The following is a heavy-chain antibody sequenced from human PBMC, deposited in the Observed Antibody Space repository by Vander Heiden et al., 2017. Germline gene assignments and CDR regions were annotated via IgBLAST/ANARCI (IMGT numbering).Heavy chain of an antibody. CDR3: AKGVISSSADSSGWYWFDP. V-gene: IGHV3-9*01. Sequence: EVQLVESGGGLVQPGRSLRLSCASSGFTFDDYAMHWARQAPGKGLEWVSGISWNSGSIGYADAVKGRFTISRDNAKNSLYLQMNSRRAEDTAWYYCAKGVISSSADSSGWYWFDPWGQGTLVTVSS. CDR1: GFTFDDYA. D-gene: IGHD6-19*01. J-gene: IGHJ5*02. CDR2: ISWNSGSI.